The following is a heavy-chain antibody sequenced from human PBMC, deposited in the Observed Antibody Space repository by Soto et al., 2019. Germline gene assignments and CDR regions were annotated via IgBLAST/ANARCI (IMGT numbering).Heavy chain of an antibody. CDR1: GDIFTSYG. CDR3: ARGRYGDY. J-gene: IGHJ4*02. CDR2: ISAHNGKT. Sequence: QAHLVQSGPEVKKPGASVKVSCKGSGDIFTSYGIAWVRQAPGQGLEWMGWISAHNGKTEYAQKFQGRVTVTRDTSTSTAYLELRSLRSDDTALYYCARGRYGDYWGQGALVTVSS. V-gene: IGHV1-18*01. D-gene: IGHD4-17*01.